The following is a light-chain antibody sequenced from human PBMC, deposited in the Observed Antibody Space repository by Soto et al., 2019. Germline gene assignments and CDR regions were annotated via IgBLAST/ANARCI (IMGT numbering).Light chain of an antibody. CDR3: QQYTDWPPRT. J-gene: IGKJ1*01. Sequence: EIVMTQSPATLSVSPGERATLSCRASQSINSNLAWYQQKPGQAPRLLIYGASTRATAIPARFSGSGSGTEFNLTISSLQSEDFAVYYCQQYTDWPPRTFGQGTKVEIK. CDR2: GAS. CDR1: QSINSN. V-gene: IGKV3-15*01.